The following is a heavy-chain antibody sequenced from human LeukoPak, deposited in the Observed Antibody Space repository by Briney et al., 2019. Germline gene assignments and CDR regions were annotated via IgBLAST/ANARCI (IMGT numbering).Heavy chain of an antibody. J-gene: IGHJ4*02. CDR1: GGSISSCGYS. Sequence: PSETLSLTCAVSGGSISSCGYSWSWIRQPPGKGLEWIGYIYHSGSTYYNPSLKSRVTISVDRSKNQFSLKLSSVTAADTDVYYCARGSGSYYFDYWGQGTLVTVSS. CDR2: IYHSGST. V-gene: IGHV4-30-2*01. CDR3: ARGSGSYYFDY. D-gene: IGHD1-26*01.